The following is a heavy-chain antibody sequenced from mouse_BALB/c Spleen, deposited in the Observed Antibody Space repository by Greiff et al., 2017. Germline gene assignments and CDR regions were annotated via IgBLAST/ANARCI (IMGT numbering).Heavy chain of an antibody. V-gene: IGHV5-9-4*01. CDR3: ARDRYYGRGAMDY. J-gene: IGHJ4*01. CDR1: GFTFSSYA. D-gene: IGHD1-1*01. CDR2: ISSGGSYT. Sequence: EVHLVESGGGLVKPGGSLKLSCAASGFTFSSYAMSWVRQSPEKRLEWVAEISSGGSYTYYPDTVTGRFTITRDNAKNTLYLEMSSLRSEDTAMYYCARDRYYGRGAMDYWGQGTSVTVSS.